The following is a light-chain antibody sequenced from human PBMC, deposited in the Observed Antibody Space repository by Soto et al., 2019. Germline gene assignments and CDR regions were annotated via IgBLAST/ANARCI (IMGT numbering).Light chain of an antibody. CDR3: SSYAGSNIPVV. J-gene: IGLJ2*01. CDR1: SSDVGGYNC. V-gene: IGLV2-8*01. CDR2: EVS. Sequence: QSALTQPPSASGSPGQSVTISCTGTSSDVGGYNCVSWYQQHPGKAPKLMIYEVSKRPSGVPDRFSGSKSGNTASLTVSGLQAEDEAEYYGSSYAGSNIPVVFGGGTKLTVL.